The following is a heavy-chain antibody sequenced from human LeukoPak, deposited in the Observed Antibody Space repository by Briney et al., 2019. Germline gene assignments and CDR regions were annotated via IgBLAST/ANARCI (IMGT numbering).Heavy chain of an antibody. Sequence: GGSLRLSCAASGFTFSDFWMTWFRQAPGKGLEWVANIDQDGSEKYYLDSVKGRLTISRDNAKNSLYLQMNSLSVEDTAVYYCATSPRGYQLLEPGSWGRGTLVTVSS. D-gene: IGHD2-2*01. CDR1: GFTFSDFW. J-gene: IGHJ5*02. V-gene: IGHV3-7*01. CDR3: ATSPRGYQLLEPGS. CDR2: IDQDGSEK.